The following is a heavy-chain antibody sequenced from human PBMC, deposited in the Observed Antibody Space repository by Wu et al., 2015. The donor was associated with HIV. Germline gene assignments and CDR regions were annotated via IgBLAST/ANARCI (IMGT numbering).Heavy chain of an antibody. CDR1: GYTSTGHY. CDR2: MNPNSGGT. V-gene: IGHV1-2*02. Sequence: QVQLLQSGAEVKKPGASVKVSCQTSGYTSTGHYTHWVRQAPGQRPEWMGWMNPNSGGTTYAPKFQGRVTMTRDTSTSTAYLELSSLRSDDTAVYYCARALLRFLEWPPDAFDIWGQGTMVTVSS. J-gene: IGHJ3*02. D-gene: IGHD3-3*01. CDR3: ARALLRFLEWPPDAFDI.